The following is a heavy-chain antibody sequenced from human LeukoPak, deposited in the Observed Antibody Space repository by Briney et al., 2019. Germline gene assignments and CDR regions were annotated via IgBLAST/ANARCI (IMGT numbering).Heavy chain of an antibody. CDR2: INHSGST. CDR1: GGSFSGYY. V-gene: IGHV4-34*01. CDR3: ARSYGDYGYNWFDP. J-gene: IGHJ5*02. Sequence: PSETLSLTCAVYGGSFSGYYWSWIRQPPGKGLEWIGEINHSGSTNYNPSLKSRVTISVDTSKNQFSLKLSSVTAADTAVYYCARSYGDYGYNWFDPWGQGTLVTVSS. D-gene: IGHD4-17*01.